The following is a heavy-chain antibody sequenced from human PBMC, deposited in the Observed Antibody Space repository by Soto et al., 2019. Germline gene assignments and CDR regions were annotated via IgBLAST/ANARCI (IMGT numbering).Heavy chain of an antibody. D-gene: IGHD2-15*01. CDR2: IYYSGST. J-gene: IGHJ6*02. CDR3: GRVEYCHYHLDV. Sequence: SETLSLTCTVSGGSVSSDDYYWSWVRQPPGKGLEWIGYIYYSGSTYYNPSLKSRVIISLDTSKNQFSLRVRSVTAADAATYYCGRVEYCHYHLDVWRQGTSVTFSS. CDR1: GGSVSSDDYY. V-gene: IGHV4-30-4*01.